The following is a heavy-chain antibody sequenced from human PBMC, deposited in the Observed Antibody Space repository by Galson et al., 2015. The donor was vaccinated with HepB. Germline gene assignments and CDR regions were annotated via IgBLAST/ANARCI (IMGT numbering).Heavy chain of an antibody. V-gene: IGHV1-8*01. CDR2: INPNSGNT. CDR3: ARASYYYDNNGYLEGWYFDL. Sequence: SVKVSCKAIGYTFTSHDINWVRQATGQGLEWMGWINPNSGNTGYAQRFQGRVSMTRDVSLNTVFMELSRLRSDDTAVYYCARASYYYDNNGYLEGWYFDLWGRGTLVTVSS. CDR1: GYTFTSHD. D-gene: IGHD3-22*01. J-gene: IGHJ2*01.